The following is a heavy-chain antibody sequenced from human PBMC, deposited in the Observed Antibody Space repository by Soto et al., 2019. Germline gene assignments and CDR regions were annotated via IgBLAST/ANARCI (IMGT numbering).Heavy chain of an antibody. V-gene: IGHV2-70*01. J-gene: IGHJ4*02. CDR1: GFSLSTSGMC. CDR3: ARICDFWSGYSSGYIDY. Sequence: SGPTLVNPTQTLTLTCTFSGFSLSTSGMCVSWIRQPPGKALEWLALIDWDDDKYYSTSLKTRLTISKDTSKNQVVLTMTNMDPVDTATYYCARICDFWSGYSSGYIDYWGQGTLVTVSS. CDR2: IDWDDDK. D-gene: IGHD3-3*01.